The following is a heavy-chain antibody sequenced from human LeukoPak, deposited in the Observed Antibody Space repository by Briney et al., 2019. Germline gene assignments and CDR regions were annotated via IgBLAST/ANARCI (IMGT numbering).Heavy chain of an antibody. CDR1: GGSFSGYY. CDR3: ARGGAAAGTLII. V-gene: IGHV4-59*01. CDR2: IYYSGST. D-gene: IGHD6-13*01. Sequence: SETLSLTCAVYGGSFSGYYWSWIRQPPGKGLEWIGYIYYSGSTNYNPSLKSRVTISVDTSKNQFSLKLSSVTAADTAVYYCARGGAAAGTLIIWGQGTMVTVSS. J-gene: IGHJ3*02.